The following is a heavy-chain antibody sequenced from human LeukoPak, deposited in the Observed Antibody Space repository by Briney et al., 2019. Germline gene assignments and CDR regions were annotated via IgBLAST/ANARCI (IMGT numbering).Heavy chain of an antibody. CDR3: AKNKDYCSSSTCYYQNGMDV. CDR1: GFTFGSYA. Sequence: GGSLRLSCAASGFTFGSYAMSWVRQAPGKGLEWISAINHRGSSTYYTDSVKGRFTISRDNSKNTLYLQMNSLRAEDTAVYHCAKNKDYCSSSTCYYQNGMDVWGQGTTVAVSS. J-gene: IGHJ6*02. V-gene: IGHV3-23*01. CDR2: INHRGSST. D-gene: IGHD2-2*01.